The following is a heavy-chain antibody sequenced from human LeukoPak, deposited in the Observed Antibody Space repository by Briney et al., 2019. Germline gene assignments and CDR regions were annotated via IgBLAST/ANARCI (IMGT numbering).Heavy chain of an antibody. J-gene: IGHJ5*02. CDR2: IYYSGST. CDR3: AREIYGSGNWFDP. CDR1: GGSISSYY. Sequence: SETLSLTCTVSGGSISSYYWSWIRQPPGKGLEWIGYIYYSGSTNYNPSLKSRVTISVDTSKNQFSLKLSSVTAADTAVYYCAREIYGSGNWFDPWGQGTLVTVSS. V-gene: IGHV4-59*01. D-gene: IGHD3-10*01.